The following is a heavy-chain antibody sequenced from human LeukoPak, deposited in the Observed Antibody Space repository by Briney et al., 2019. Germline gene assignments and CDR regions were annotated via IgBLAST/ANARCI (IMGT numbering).Heavy chain of an antibody. V-gene: IGHV4-34*01. D-gene: IGHD5-24*01. Sequence: PSETLSLTCTVSGGSISSYYWSWIRQPPGKGLECIEEIHHSGSTNYNPSLKSRVTLSVDTSKNQFSLKLSSATAADTAVYYCARSRGWLQSHPLGYWGQGTLVAVSS. CDR2: IHHSGST. CDR3: ARSRGWLQSHPLGY. CDR1: GGSISSYY. J-gene: IGHJ4*02.